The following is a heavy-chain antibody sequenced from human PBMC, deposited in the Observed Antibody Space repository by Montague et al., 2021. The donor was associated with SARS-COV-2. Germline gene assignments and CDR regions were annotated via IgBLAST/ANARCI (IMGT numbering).Heavy chain of an antibody. CDR2: INHGGST. CDR1: GGSFSTYS. V-gene: IGHV4-34*01. J-gene: IGHJ6*03. Sequence: SETLSLTCAVHGGSFSTYSWNWIRQPPGKGLEWIGEINHGGSTNYNPSLKSRATISADTSKNQFSLKLTSVAAADTAVYYCARLGDGVVPSPILGVGPYYSYYYMDVWGKGTTVTVSS. D-gene: IGHD3-10*01. CDR3: ARLGDGVVPSPILGVGPYYSYYYMDV.